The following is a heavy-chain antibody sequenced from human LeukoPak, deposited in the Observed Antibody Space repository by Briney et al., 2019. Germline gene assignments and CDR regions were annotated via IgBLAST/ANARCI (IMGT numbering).Heavy chain of an antibody. CDR2: IYYSGST. CDR1: GGSISSYNYY. D-gene: IGHD3-10*01. J-gene: IGHJ3*02. Sequence: SETLSLTCTASGGSISSYNYYWGWIRQPPGKGLEWIGSIYYSGSTYYNPSLKSRVAISVDTSKSQYSLKLSSVTAADTAVYYCASRRGSFDAFDIWGQGTMVTVSS. CDR3: ASRRGSFDAFDI. V-gene: IGHV4-39*01.